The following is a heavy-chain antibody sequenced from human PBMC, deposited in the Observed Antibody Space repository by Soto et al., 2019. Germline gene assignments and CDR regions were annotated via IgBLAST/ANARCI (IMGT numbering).Heavy chain of an antibody. D-gene: IGHD6-13*01. Sequence: EVQLVESGGGLVKPGGSLRLSCAASGFTFSSYTMNWVRQAPGKWLEWVSSISSSSSYIYYADSVKGRFTISRDNAKNALYLQMSSLSDEDTAVYYCARDIGYISSGGVVYWGQGTLVTVSS. J-gene: IGHJ4*02. V-gene: IGHV3-21*01. CDR2: ISSSSSYI. CDR3: ARDIGYISSGGVVY. CDR1: GFTFSSYT.